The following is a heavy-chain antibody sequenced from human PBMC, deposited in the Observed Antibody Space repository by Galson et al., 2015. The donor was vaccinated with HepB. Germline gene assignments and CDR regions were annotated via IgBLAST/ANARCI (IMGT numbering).Heavy chain of an antibody. CDR2: INAGNGNT. CDR1: GYTFTSYA. Sequence: SVKVSCKASGYTFTSYAMHWVRQAPGQRLEWMGWINAGNGNTKYSQKFQGRVTITRDTSASTAYMELSSLRSEDTAVYYCARDSIVWFGELTAPFDYWGQGTLVTVSS. D-gene: IGHD3-10*01. J-gene: IGHJ4*02. CDR3: ARDSIVWFGELTAPFDY. V-gene: IGHV1-3*01.